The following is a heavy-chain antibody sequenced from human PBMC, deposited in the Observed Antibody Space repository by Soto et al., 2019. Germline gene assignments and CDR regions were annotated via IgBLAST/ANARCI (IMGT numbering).Heavy chain of an antibody. CDR1: GVTFSGYA. CDR2: IIPIFGTA. V-gene: IGHV1-69*13. J-gene: IGHJ4*02. Sequence: SVKVSCKASGVTFSGYAISWVRQAPGQGLEWMGGIIPIFGTANYAQKFQGRVTITADESTSTAYMELSSLRSEDTAVYYCARGPSWARGYSGYDSDWGQGTLVTVSS. CDR3: ARGPSWARGYSGYDSD. D-gene: IGHD5-12*01.